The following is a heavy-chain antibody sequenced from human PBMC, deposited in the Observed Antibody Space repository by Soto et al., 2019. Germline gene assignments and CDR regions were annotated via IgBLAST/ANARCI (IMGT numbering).Heavy chain of an antibody. V-gene: IGHV3-9*01. Sequence: GGSLRLSCAASGFTFDDYAMHWVRQAPGKGLEWVSGISWNSGSIGYADSVKGRFTISRDNAKNSLYLQMNSLRAEDTALYYCAKDIGSVGVTTYNYWGQGTLVTVSS. D-gene: IGHD4-17*01. CDR3: AKDIGSVGVTTYNY. J-gene: IGHJ4*02. CDR1: GFTFDDYA. CDR2: ISWNSGSI.